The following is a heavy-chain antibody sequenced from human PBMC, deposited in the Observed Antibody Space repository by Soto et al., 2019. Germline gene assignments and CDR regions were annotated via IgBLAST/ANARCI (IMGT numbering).Heavy chain of an antibody. CDR2: ISSQGTNK. J-gene: IGHJ4*02. D-gene: IGHD3-3*01. CDR3: YHFWREH. CDR1: GFSFSTYD. V-gene: IGHV3-30*04. Sequence: QVQLVQSGGGVVQPGRSLRLSCAASGFSFSTYDMHWVRQAPDKGLEWVAVISSQGTNKYYADSVKGRFNIARDNSENILYLQMNSLRADDTAVYYCYHFWREHWGQGTLVTVSS.